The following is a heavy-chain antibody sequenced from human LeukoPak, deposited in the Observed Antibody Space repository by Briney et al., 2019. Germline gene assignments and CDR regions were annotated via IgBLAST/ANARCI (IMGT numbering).Heavy chain of an antibody. CDR2: IIPIFGTA. V-gene: IGHV1-69*05. D-gene: IGHD2-15*01. J-gene: IGHJ4*02. CDR1: GGTFSSYA. Sequence: SVKVSYKASGGTFSSYAISWVRQAPGQGLEWMVRIIPIFGTANYAQKFQGRVTITTDESTSTAYMELSSLRSEDTAVYYCARHEDILRNNYFDYWGQGTLVTVS. CDR3: ARHEDILRNNYFDY.